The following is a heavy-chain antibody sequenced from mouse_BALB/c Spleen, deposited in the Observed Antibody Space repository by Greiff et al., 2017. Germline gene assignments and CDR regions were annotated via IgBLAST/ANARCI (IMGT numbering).Heavy chain of an antibody. D-gene: IGHD1-1*01. CDR2: INPSTGYT. CDR1: GYTFTSYW. Sequence: QVQLQQSGAELAKPGASVKMSCKASGYTFTSYWMHWVKQRPGQGLEWIGYINPSTGYTEYNQKFKDKATLTADKSSSTAYMQLSSLTSEDSAVYYCARGQAYGSLDYWGQGTTLTVSS. CDR3: ARGQAYGSLDY. V-gene: IGHV1-7*01. J-gene: IGHJ2*01.